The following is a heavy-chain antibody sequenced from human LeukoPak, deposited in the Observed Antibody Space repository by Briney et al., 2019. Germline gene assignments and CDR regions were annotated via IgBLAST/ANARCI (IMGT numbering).Heavy chain of an antibody. Sequence: RGGSLRLSCAASGFTFNSFWMYWVRQVPGKGLLWVARINSDGIRTSHADSVQGRFTISRDNANNTLYLQMNSLRVEDTAVYYCARGGSGSGYHYYYYYMDVWGKGTTVTISS. V-gene: IGHV3-74*01. D-gene: IGHD3-22*01. CDR1: GFTFNSFW. CDR2: INSDGIRT. J-gene: IGHJ6*03. CDR3: ARGGSGSGYHYYYYYMDV.